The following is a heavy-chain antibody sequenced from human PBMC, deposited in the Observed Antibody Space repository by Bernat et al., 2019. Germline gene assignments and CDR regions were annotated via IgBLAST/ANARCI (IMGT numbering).Heavy chain of an antibody. Sequence: EVQLVESGGGLVQPGGSLRLSCAASGFSFSSYTMSWVRQAPGKGLEGVASMKEDGSNIYYVDSVKGRFTISRDNAENSLYLQMNSLRAEDTAVYYCTRGGMFYFDFWGKGILVTVSS. CDR2: MKEDGSNI. D-gene: IGHD3-10*02. J-gene: IGHJ4*02. CDR1: GFSFSSYT. V-gene: IGHV3-7*03. CDR3: TRGGMFYFDF.